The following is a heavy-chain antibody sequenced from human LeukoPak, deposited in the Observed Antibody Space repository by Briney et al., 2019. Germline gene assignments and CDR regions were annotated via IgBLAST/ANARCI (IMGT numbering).Heavy chain of an antibody. J-gene: IGHJ4*02. Sequence: PSETLSLTCTVSGVSISSDYWSWIRQPPGKGLEWIGYIYYSGRTYYNPSLKSRITISVDTSKNQFSLKLSSVTAADTAVYYCVRGFYSPHYRGQGTLVTVSS. V-gene: IGHV4-59*01. D-gene: IGHD4-11*01. CDR2: IYYSGRT. CDR3: VRGFYSPHY. CDR1: GVSISSDY.